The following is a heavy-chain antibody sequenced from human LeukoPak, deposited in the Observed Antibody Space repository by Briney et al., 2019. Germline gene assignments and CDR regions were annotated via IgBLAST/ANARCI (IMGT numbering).Heavy chain of an antibody. CDR3: ASCLGGSCYSDYYYYGMDV. J-gene: IGHJ6*02. CDR1: GFTVSSNY. CDR2: IYSGGST. V-gene: IGHV3-53*01. D-gene: IGHD2-15*01. Sequence: PGGSLRLSRAASGFTVSSNYMSWVRQAPGKGLEWVSVIYSGGSTYYADSVKGRFTISRDNSKNTLYLQMNSLRAEDTAVYYCASCLGGSCYSDYYYYGMDVWGQGTTVTVSS.